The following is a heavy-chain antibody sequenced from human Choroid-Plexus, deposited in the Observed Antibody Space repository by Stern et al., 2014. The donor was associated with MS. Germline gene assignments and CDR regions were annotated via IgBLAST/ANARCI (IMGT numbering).Heavy chain of an antibody. CDR1: GYSFTTYW. CDR3: ARLRLLTYGLDS. J-gene: IGHJ4*02. CDR2: IYPIDAET. D-gene: IGHD3-16*01. V-gene: IGHV5-51*01. Sequence: DQLVQSGAEVKKPGESLKISCKGSGYSFTTYWVAWVRQMPGKGLEWMGIIYPIDAETRFSPSLQGQVSISVDKSISTAYLQWSSLKASDTAMYYCARLRLLTYGLDSWGQGTLVTVSS.